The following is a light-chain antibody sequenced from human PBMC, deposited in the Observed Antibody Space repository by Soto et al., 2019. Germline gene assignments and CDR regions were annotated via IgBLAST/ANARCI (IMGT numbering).Light chain of an antibody. CDR2: AAS. CDR1: QGISSY. CDR3: QQLHSYPIT. V-gene: IGKV1-9*01. J-gene: IGKJ5*01. Sequence: LTQSPGTLSLSLGERATLSCRASQGISSYLAWYQQKPGKVPKLLIYAASTLYTGVPSRFSGSESGAVFTLTISSLQPEDFATYYCQQLHSYPITFGQGTRLEIK.